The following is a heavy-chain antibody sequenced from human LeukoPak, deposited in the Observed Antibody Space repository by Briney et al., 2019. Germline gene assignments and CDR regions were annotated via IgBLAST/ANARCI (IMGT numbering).Heavy chain of an antibody. V-gene: IGHV1-69*01. J-gene: IGHJ6*04. D-gene: IGHD2-2*01. CDR2: IIPIFGTA. Sequence: EASVKVSCKASGGTFSSYVISWVRQAPGQGLEWMGGIIPIFGTASYAQKFQGRVTITADESTSTAYMELSSLRSEDTAVYYCARGWRGVVPAAISYYGMDVWGKGTTVTVSS. CDR1: GGTFSSYV. CDR3: ARGWRGVVPAAISYYGMDV.